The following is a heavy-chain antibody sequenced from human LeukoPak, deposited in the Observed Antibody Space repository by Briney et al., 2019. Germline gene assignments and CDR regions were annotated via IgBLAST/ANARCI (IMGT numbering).Heavy chain of an antibody. CDR3: ARVASYDFWSGLEYAFDI. V-gene: IGHV3-30*03. CDR2: ISYDGNND. Sequence: PGGSLRLSCAASGFTFSRYGMHWVRQAPGKGLEWVAIISYDGNNDNYADSVKGRFTISRDNSKNTVYLQMNGLRAEDTAVYYCARVASYDFWSGLEYAFDIWAKGQWSPSLQ. J-gene: IGHJ3*02. CDR1: GFTFSRYG. D-gene: IGHD3-3*01.